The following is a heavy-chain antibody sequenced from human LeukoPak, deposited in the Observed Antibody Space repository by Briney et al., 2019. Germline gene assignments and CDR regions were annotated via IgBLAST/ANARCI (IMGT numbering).Heavy chain of an antibody. CDR2: ISAYNGNT. J-gene: IGHJ6*02. Sequence: ASVKVSCKASGYTFTSYGISWVRQAPGQGLEWMGWISAYNGNTNYAQKLQGRVTMTTDTSTSTAYMELRSLRSDDTAVYYCARAAYSSSWYPYYYYGMDVWGQGTTVTVSS. CDR1: GYTFTSYG. D-gene: IGHD6-13*01. V-gene: IGHV1-18*01. CDR3: ARAAYSSSWYPYYYYGMDV.